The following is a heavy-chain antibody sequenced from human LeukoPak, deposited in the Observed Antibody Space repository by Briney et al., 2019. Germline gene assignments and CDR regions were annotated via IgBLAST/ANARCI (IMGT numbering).Heavy chain of an antibody. CDR1: GFTFSAYV. J-gene: IGHJ4*02. Sequence: PGESLRLSCAASGFTFSAYVMSWVRQAPGKGLEWVSHISDTVRDTWYANAVKGRFIISRDNSRDTVYPQMSSLRPEDTALYFCAKDTYGGIFASWGQGTLVTVSS. CDR3: AKDTYGGIFAS. CDR2: ISDTVRDT. D-gene: IGHD3-16*01. V-gene: IGHV3-23*01.